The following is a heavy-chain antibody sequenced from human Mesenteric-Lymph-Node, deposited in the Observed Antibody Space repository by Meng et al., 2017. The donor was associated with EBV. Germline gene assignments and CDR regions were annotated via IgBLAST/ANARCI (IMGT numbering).Heavy chain of an antibody. Sequence: QVQLQQSGPGLVKPSXTLQLTCXXPGXXVSSNSAAWNWIRQSPSRGLEWLGRTYYRSKWYNDYAVSVKSRITINPDTSKNQFSLQLNSVTPEDTAVYYCASSRPLAGNWNYHYWGQGTLVTVSS. CDR2: TYYRSKWYN. D-gene: IGHD1-7*01. CDR3: ASSRPLAGNWNYHY. CDR1: GXXVSSNSAA. V-gene: IGHV6-1*01. J-gene: IGHJ4*02.